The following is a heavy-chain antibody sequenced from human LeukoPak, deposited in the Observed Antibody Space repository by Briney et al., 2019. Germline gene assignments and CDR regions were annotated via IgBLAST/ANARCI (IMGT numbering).Heavy chain of an antibody. V-gene: IGHV3-20*04. CDR3: ASGGSGYYEYFQH. CDR1: GFTFDDYG. CDR2: INWNGGST. D-gene: IGHD5-12*01. Sequence: GGSLRLSCAASGFTFDDYGMSWVRQAPGKGLEWVSGINWNGGSTGYADSVKVRFTISRDNAKNSLYLQMNSLRAEDTALYYCASGGSGYYEYFQHWGQGTLVTVSS. J-gene: IGHJ1*01.